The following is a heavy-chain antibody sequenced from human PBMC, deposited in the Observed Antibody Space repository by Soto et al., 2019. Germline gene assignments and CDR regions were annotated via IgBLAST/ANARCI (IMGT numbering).Heavy chain of an antibody. CDR2: ISDGGDST. V-gene: IGHV3-23*01. J-gene: IGHJ6*03. Sequence: PGGSLRLSCTVSGFTFSYYAMSWVRQAPGKGLEWVSGISDGGDSTHYADSVKGRFTISRDNSKNTLYLQMNSLRAEDTAVYYSAKKGLRGDYYYYMDVWGKGTTVTVSS. D-gene: IGHD5-12*01. CDR1: GFTFSYYA. CDR3: AKKGLRGDYYYYMDV.